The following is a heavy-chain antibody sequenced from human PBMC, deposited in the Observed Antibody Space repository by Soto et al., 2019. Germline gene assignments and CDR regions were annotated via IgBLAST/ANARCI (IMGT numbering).Heavy chain of an antibody. V-gene: IGHV3-23*01. J-gene: IGHJ4*02. Sequence: GGSLRLSCAASGFTFSSYAMSWVRQAPGKGLEWVSAISGGGGSTYYADSVKGRFTISRDNSKNTLYLQMNSLRAEDTAVYYCAKDRDIVVVPAAIWEGYYFDYWGQGTLVTVSS. CDR2: ISGGGGST. CDR3: AKDRDIVVVPAAIWEGYYFDY. D-gene: IGHD2-2*02. CDR1: GFTFSSYA.